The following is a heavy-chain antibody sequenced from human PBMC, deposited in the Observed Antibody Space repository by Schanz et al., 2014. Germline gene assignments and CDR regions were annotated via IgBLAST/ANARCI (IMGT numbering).Heavy chain of an antibody. Sequence: QVQLVQSGAEMKKPGASVKVSCKASGYTFTGYYMHWVRQAPGQGLEWMGWINGYNGHTLYAQKFQGRVTMTADTSTSTAYMELRSLRSDDTAVYYCARGGYSSGWYDRDIAHFDYWGQGTLXTVSS. V-gene: IGHV1-18*04. CDR3: ARGGYSSGWYDRDIAHFDY. D-gene: IGHD6-19*01. CDR2: INGYNGHT. CDR1: GYTFTGYY. J-gene: IGHJ4*02.